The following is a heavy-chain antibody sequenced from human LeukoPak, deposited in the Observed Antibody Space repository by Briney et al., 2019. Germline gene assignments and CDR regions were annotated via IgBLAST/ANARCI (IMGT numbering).Heavy chain of an antibody. D-gene: IGHD2-15*01. CDR1: GVSITNSSYY. CDR2: IYYSGST. J-gene: IGHJ5*02. V-gene: IGHV4-39*01. Sequence: SETLSLTCTVSGVSITNSSYYWGWIRQPPGKGLEWIGSIYYSGSTYYNPSLKSRVTISVDTSKNQFSLKLSSVTAADTAVYYCARPPFCSNGSCYSGWFDPWGQGTLVTVSS. CDR3: ARPPFCSNGSCYSGWFDP.